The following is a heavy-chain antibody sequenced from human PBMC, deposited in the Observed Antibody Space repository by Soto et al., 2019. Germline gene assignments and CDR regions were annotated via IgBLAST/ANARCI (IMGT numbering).Heavy chain of an antibody. Sequence: QVQLVQSGAEVKKPGSSVKVSCTASGGTFSSYAISWVRQAPGQGLEWMGGIIPIFGTANYAQKFQGRVTITADESTSAGYMELSSLRSEDTAVYYCAGDKGGATGADAFDIWGQGTMVTVSS. CDR3: AGDKGGATGADAFDI. D-gene: IGHD1-26*01. CDR2: IIPIFGTA. J-gene: IGHJ3*02. CDR1: GGTFSSYA. V-gene: IGHV1-69*01.